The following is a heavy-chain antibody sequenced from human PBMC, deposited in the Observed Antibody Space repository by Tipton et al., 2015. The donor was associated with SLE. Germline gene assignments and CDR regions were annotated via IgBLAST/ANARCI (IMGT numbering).Heavy chain of an antibody. CDR2: VYYSGNT. Sequence: TLSLTCTVSGGSIRSHYWSWIRQPPGEGLEWIGYVYYSGNTNYNPSLKSRVTISVDTSKNQFSLKLTSVTAADTAFYYCAREGVTETGIGAFDIWGQGTMVTVSS. CDR3: AREGVTETGIGAFDI. D-gene: IGHD1-14*01. J-gene: IGHJ3*02. V-gene: IGHV4-59*11. CDR1: GGSIRSHY.